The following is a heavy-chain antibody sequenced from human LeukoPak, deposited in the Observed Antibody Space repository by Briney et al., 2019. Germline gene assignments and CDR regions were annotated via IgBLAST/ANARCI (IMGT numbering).Heavy chain of an antibody. J-gene: IGHJ4*02. CDR2: ISYDGSNK. CDR3: AKDPMSSGYPDYYFDY. V-gene: IGHV3-30*18. CDR1: GFTFSTYG. Sequence: GRSLRLSCAPSGFTFSTYGMHWVRQAPGKGLEWVAVISYDGSNKYYADSVKGRFTISRDNPKNTLYLQMNSLRAEDTAVYYCAKDPMSSGYPDYYFDYWGQGTLVTVSS. D-gene: IGHD3-22*01.